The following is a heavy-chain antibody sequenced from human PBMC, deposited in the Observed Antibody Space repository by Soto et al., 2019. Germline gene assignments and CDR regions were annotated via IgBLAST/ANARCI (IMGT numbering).Heavy chain of an antibody. J-gene: IGHJ5*02. CDR3: ARIVGGTVRFDT. CDR1: GYNFTTYW. Sequence: GESLQISCQGSGYNFTTYWVYWVRQIPGKGLQWMGRIDPTDSYTEYSPSFQGHVTISTDKSVSTAYFQWNTLKASATAIYFCARIVGGTVRFDTWGQGTLVPVSS. CDR2: IDPTDSYT. V-gene: IGHV5-10-1*01. D-gene: IGHD1-26*01.